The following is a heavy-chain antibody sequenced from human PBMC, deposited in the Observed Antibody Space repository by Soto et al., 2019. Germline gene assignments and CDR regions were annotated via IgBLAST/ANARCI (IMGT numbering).Heavy chain of an antibody. CDR3: ARDQGIASSGPFDY. D-gene: IGHD6-13*01. Sequence: SETLSLTCTVSGDSISNYYWSWIRQAPGKGLEWIGFIYHSGNTNYNPSLKSRVTMSIDTSKSQFSLKLNSVTAADTAVYYCARDQGIASSGPFDYWGPGTLLTVSS. CDR2: IYHSGNT. J-gene: IGHJ4*02. V-gene: IGHV4-59*01. CDR1: GDSISNYY.